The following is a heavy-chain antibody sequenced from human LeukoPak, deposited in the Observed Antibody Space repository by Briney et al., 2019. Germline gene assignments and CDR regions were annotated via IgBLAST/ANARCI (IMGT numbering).Heavy chain of an antibody. CDR2: INQDGSEK. D-gene: IGHD6-19*01. V-gene: IGHV3-7*04. J-gene: IGHJ3*02. CDR3: ARDALAFDI. CDR1: GFTFNTYW. Sequence: GGSLRLSCAASGFTFNTYWMTWVRQAPGKGLEWVAKINQDGSEKYYVDSVKGRFTISRDNAKNSLCLQMNSLRVEDTAVYYCARDALAFDIWGQGTMVTVSS.